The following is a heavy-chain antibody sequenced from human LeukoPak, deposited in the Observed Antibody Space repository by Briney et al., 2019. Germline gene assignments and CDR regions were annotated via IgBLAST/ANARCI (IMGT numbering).Heavy chain of an antibody. D-gene: IGHD1-14*01. CDR1: GFTFSSYE. CDR3: ARVGPWVNPDYYYYYMDV. Sequence: GGSLRLSCAASGFTFSSYEMNWVRQAPGKGLEWVSYIDSSGSNIHYADSVKGRFTISRDNAKNSLYLQMNSLRAEDTAVYYCARVGPWVNPDYYYYYMDVWGKGTTVTVS. V-gene: IGHV3-48*03. CDR2: IDSSGSNI. J-gene: IGHJ6*03.